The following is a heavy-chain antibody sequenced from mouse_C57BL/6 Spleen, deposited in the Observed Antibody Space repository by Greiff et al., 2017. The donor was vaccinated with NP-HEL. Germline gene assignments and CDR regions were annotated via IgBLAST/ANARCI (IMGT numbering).Heavy chain of an antibody. CDR2: ISGGGGNT. Sequence: VQLVESGGGLVKPGGSLKLSCAASGFTFSSYTMSWVRQTPEKRLEWVATISGGGGNTYYPDSVKGRFTISRDNAKNTLYLQMSSLRSEDTALYYCARGEDDYDWFAYWGQGTLVTVSA. J-gene: IGHJ3*01. CDR1: GFTFSSYT. D-gene: IGHD2-4*01. V-gene: IGHV5-9*01. CDR3: ARGEDDYDWFAY.